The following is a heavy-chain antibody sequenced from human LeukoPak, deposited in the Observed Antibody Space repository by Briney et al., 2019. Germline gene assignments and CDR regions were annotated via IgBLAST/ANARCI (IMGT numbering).Heavy chain of an antibody. D-gene: IGHD3-10*01. J-gene: IGHJ4*02. Sequence: PGGSLRLSCAASGFTFSSYAMHWVRQAPGKGLEWVAVISYDGSNKYYADSVKGRFTISRDNSKNTLYLQMNSLRAEDTAVYYCARAGFTSSDYFGPFFDYWGQGTLVTVSS. CDR1: GFTFSSYA. CDR2: ISYDGSNK. CDR3: ARAGFTSSDYFGPFFDY. V-gene: IGHV3-30*04.